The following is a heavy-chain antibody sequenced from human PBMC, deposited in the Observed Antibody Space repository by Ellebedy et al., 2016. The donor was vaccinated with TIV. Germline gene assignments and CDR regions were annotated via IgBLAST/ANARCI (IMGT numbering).Heavy chain of an antibody. V-gene: IGHV4-4*02. CDR3: VKSNWQAFEA. Sequence: MPSETLSLTCTVSGAVISRDPWCSLVRQPPVRGLACLGDAHYVGYNNYNPSLTSGVTISLDKSKDQFSLKLTSVTAADTAIYYCVKSNWQAFEAWGQGDLGTVSS. J-gene: IGHJ5*02. D-gene: IGHD3-9*01. CDR2: AHYVGYN. CDR1: GAVISRDPW.